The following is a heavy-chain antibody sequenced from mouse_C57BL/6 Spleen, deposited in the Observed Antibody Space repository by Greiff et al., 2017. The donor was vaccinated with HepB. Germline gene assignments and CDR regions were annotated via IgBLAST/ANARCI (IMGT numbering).Heavy chain of an antibody. J-gene: IGHJ2*01. D-gene: IGHD2-14*01. CDR2: IYPSSGYT. Sequence: VQLQQSGAELAKPGASVKLSCKASGYTFTSHTMHWVKQRPGQGLEWIGYIYPSSGYTKYNQKFKDKATLTADKSSSTAYMQLSSLTYEDSAVYSCARSGLQQTRYVFDYWGQGTTLTVSS. CDR3: ARSGLQQTRYVFDY. CDR1: GYTFTSHT. V-gene: IGHV1-7*01.